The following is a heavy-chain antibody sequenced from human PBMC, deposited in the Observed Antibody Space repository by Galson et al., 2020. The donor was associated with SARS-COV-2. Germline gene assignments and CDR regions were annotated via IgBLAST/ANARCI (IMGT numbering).Heavy chain of an antibody. V-gene: IGHV4-39*07. CDR3: ARMLYSSSYTDY. D-gene: IGHD6-6*01. Sequence: SETLSLTCTVSGGSISSSSYYWGWIRQPPGKGLEWIGTIYYSGIPYYNPSLKSRVTISVDTSKNQFSLKVSSVTAADTAVYYCARMLYSSSYTDYWGQGTLVTVSS. CDR1: GGSISSSSYY. CDR2: IYYSGIP. J-gene: IGHJ4*02.